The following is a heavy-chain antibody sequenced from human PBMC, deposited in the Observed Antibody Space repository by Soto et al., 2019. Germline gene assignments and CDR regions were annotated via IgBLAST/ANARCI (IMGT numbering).Heavy chain of an antibody. CDR1: GFTFSSYA. V-gene: IGHV3-33*08. CDR2: IWYDGSNK. J-gene: IGHJ5*01. Sequence: GGSLRLSCAASGFTFSSYAMHWVRQAPGKGLEWVPAIWYDGSNKYYADSVKGRFTISRDNSKNTLYLQMNSLRAEATAVYYCARDRQRLEYSSSSANCFDPWGQRTLVTVSS. D-gene: IGHD6-6*01. CDR3: ARDRQRLEYSSSSANCFDP.